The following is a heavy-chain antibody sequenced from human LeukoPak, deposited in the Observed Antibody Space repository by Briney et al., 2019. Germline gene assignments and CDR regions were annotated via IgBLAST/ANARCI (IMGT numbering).Heavy chain of an antibody. V-gene: IGHV1-46*01. CDR1: GYTFTSYY. D-gene: IGHD3-9*01. J-gene: IGHJ5*02. CDR3: ARDRGYFDSENWFDP. Sequence: GASVKVSCKASGYTFTSYYMHWVRQAPGQGLEWMGIINPSGGSTSYARKFQGRVTMTRDTSTSTVYMELSSLRSEDTAVYYCARDRGYFDSENWFDPWGQGTLVTVSS. CDR2: INPSGGST.